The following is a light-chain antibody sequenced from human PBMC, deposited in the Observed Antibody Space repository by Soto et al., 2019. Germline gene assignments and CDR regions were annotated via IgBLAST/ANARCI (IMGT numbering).Light chain of an antibody. CDR1: QSVSIY. J-gene: IGKJ4*01. Sequence: ETVLTQSPATLSLSPGERATLSCRASQSVSIYSAWYQQKPGQAPRLLIYDASKRAPGVPARFSGSGSGTDFTLTISRLEPEDFAVYYCQQYGSSRLTFGGGTKVDIK. CDR2: DAS. CDR3: QQYGSSRLT. V-gene: IGKV3-20*01.